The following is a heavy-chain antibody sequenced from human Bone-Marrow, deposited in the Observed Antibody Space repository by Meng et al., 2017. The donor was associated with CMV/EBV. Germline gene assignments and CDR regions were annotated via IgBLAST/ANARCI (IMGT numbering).Heavy chain of an antibody. Sequence: GKSLKISCAASGFTFSSYWMSWVRQAPGKGLEWVANIKQDGSEKYYVDSVKGRFTISRDNAKNSLYLQMNSLRAEDTAVYYCARDTLNFDYWGQGTLVTVSS. CDR2: IKQDGSEK. V-gene: IGHV3-7*01. CDR1: GFTFSSYW. CDR3: ARDTLNFDY. D-gene: IGHD3-16*01. J-gene: IGHJ4*02.